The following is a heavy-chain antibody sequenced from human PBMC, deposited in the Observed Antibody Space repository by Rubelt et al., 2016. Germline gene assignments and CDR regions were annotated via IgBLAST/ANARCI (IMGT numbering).Heavy chain of an antibody. CDR2: IYPGDSDT. V-gene: IGHV5-51*01. J-gene: IGHJ3*02. D-gene: IGHD2-21*01. CDR3: SRADMMAIGGPDAFDI. Sequence: EVQLVQSGAEVKKPGGSLKISCKASGYRFTSYWIGWVRQMPGKGLEWLGIIYPGDSDTRYSPSFQGQFTVSADKSITTAYLQWSSLKASDTAIYYCSRADMMAIGGPDAFDIWGQGTMVTVSS. CDR1: GYRFTSYW.